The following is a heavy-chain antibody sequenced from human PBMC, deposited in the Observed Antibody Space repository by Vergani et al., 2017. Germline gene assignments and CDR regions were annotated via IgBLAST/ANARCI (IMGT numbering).Heavy chain of an antibody. D-gene: IGHD2-21*02. CDR1: GYSFTSYW. CDR3: ARLYCGGDCYSPALDRYFDY. V-gene: IGHV5-51*01. Sequence: EVQLVQSGAEVKKPGESLKISCKGSGYSFTSYWIGWVRQMPGKGLGWMGIIYTGDSDTRYSPSFKVQVTISAYKSISTAYLQWGSLEASDPAMSYCARLYCGGDCYSPALDRYFDYWGQGTLVTVSS. J-gene: IGHJ4*02. CDR2: IYTGDSDT.